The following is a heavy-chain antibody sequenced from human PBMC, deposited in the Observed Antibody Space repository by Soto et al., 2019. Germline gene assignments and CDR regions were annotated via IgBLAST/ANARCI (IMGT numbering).Heavy chain of an antibody. Sequence: PSETLFLTCTVSGGSISSYYWSWIRQPPGKGLEWIGYIYYSGSTNYNPSLKSRVTISVDTSKNQFSLKLSSVTAADTAVYYCARLDCSGGSCHGPFDYWGQGTLVTVSS. CDR1: GGSISSYY. D-gene: IGHD2-15*01. J-gene: IGHJ4*02. CDR2: IYYSGST. CDR3: ARLDCSGGSCHGPFDY. V-gene: IGHV4-59*08.